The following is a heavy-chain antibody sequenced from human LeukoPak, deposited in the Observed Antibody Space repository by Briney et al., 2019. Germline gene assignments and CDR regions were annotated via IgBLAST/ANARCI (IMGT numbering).Heavy chain of an antibody. V-gene: IGHV1-2*04. J-gene: IGHJ6*04. CDR3: ATHYGSGSYSGRGYYGMDV. D-gene: IGHD3-10*01. CDR2: INPNSGGT. CDR1: GYTFTGYY. Sequence: ASVKVSCKASGYTFTGYYTHWVRQAPGQVLEWMGWINPNSGGTNYAQKFQGWVTMTRDTSISTAYMELSRLRSDDTAVYYCATHYGSGSYSGRGYYGMDVWGKGTTVTVSS.